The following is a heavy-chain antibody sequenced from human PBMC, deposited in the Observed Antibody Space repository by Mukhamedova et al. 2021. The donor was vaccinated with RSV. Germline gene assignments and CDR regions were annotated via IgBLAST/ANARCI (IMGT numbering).Heavy chain of an antibody. CDR3: ARGAGGPYDY. J-gene: IGHJ4*02. D-gene: IGHD2-15*01. V-gene: IGHV3-74*01. CDR2: INSDGSIT. Sequence: GLVWVSRINSDGSITTYADSVKGRFTISRDNAKNTLSLQMNSLRAEDMAVYYCARGAGGPYDYWGQGTLVTVSS.